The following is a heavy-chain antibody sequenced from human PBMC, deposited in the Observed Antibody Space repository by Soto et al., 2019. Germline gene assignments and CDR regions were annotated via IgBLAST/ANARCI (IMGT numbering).Heavy chain of an antibody. CDR1: GDNVSSNSAA. CDR2: TYYRSKWNT. Sequence: TLSLTCAISGDNVSSNSAAWNWIRQSPSRGLEWLGGTYYRSKWNTDYAVSVNSRITISPDTSKNQFSLQLKSVTPEDTGVYYCARDYYESGGYFDCWGQGTLGTVYS. V-gene: IGHV6-1*01. CDR3: ARDYYESGGYFDC. D-gene: IGHD3-22*01. J-gene: IGHJ4*02.